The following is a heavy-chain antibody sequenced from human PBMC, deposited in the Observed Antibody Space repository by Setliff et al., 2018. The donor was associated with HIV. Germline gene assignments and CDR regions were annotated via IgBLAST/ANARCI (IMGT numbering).Heavy chain of an antibody. CDR3: ATEMAAIRQDAFDI. CDR2: IYYSGDT. CDR1: GVSISNGVYF. Sequence: PSETLSLTCSVSGVSISNGVYFWSWLRQHPGKGLEWVGYIYYSGDTYYNPSLKSRVTISVDTSENRFSLTLNSVTAADTAVYYCATEMAAIRQDAFDIWGLGTRVTV. D-gene: IGHD6-19*01. V-gene: IGHV4-31*03. J-gene: IGHJ3*02.